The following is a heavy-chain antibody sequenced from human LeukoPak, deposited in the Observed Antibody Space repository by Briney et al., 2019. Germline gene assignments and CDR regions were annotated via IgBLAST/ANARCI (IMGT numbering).Heavy chain of an antibody. V-gene: IGHV3-48*02. CDR3: ARNGASPYGAFDI. D-gene: IGHD2-8*01. Sequence: PGGSLRLSCAASGFTFSSYSMDRVRQAPGKGLEWVSYISTSSSTIYYAGSVKGRFTISRDNAKNSLYLQMNSLRDEDTAVYYCARNGASPYGAFDIWGQGTMVTVSS. CDR2: ISTSSSTI. CDR1: GFTFSSYS. J-gene: IGHJ3*02.